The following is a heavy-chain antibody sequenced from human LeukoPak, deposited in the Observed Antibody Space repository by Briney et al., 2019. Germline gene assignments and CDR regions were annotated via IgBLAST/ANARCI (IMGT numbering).Heavy chain of an antibody. V-gene: IGHV4-59*08. Sequence: SETLSLTCTVSGGSISSYYWSWIRQPPGKGLEWIGYIYYSGSTNYNPSLKSRVTISVDTSKNQFSLKLSSVTAADTAVYYCATGYCSSTSCHDTYHYFYYYGMDVWGQGTTVTVSS. D-gene: IGHD2-2*01. CDR1: GGSISSYY. J-gene: IGHJ6*02. CDR2: IYYSGST. CDR3: ATGYCSSTSCHDTYHYFYYYGMDV.